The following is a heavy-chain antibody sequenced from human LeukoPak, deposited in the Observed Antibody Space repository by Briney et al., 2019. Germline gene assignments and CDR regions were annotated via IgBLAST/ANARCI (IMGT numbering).Heavy chain of an antibody. CDR2: INHSGST. CDR3: ARGNYDSSGYYGSYYYYMDV. D-gene: IGHD3-22*01. J-gene: IGHJ6*03. CDR1: GGSFSGYY. Sequence: PSETLSLTCAVYGGSFSGYYWSWIRQPPGKGLEWIGEINHSGSTNYNPSLKSRVTISVGTSKNQFSLKLSSVTAADTAVYYCARGNYDSSGYYGSYYYYMDVWGKGTTVTVSS. V-gene: IGHV4-34*01.